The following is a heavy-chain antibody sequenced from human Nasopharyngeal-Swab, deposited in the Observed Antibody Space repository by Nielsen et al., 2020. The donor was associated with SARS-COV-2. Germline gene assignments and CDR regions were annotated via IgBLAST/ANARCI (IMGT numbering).Heavy chain of an antibody. CDR2: ISYDGSNK. CDR1: EFTFSSYG. V-gene: IGHV3-30*18. CDR3: AKDPSIVVVTAEYFQH. D-gene: IGHD2-21*02. J-gene: IGHJ1*01. Sequence: GESMKISCASSEFTFSSYGMHWVRQAPGRGLEWVAVISYDGSNKYYADSVKGRFTISRDNSKNTLYLQMNSLRADDTAVYYCAKDPSIVVVTAEYFQHWGQGTLVTVSS.